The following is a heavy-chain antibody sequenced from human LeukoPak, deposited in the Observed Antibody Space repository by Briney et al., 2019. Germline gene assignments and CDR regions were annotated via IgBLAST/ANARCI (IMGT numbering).Heavy chain of an antibody. J-gene: IGHJ4*02. CDR2: IYHSGST. Sequence: SETLSLTCTVSGYSISSGYYWGWIRQPPGKGLEWIGSIYHSGSTYYNPSLKSRVTISVDTSKNQFSLKLSSVTAADTAVYYCARVVIGGSFDYWGQGTLVTVSS. CDR3: ARVVIGGSFDY. CDR1: GYSISSGYY. D-gene: IGHD4-23*01. V-gene: IGHV4-38-2*02.